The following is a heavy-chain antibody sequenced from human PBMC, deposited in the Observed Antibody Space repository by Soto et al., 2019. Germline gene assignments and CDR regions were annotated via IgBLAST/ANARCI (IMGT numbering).Heavy chain of an antibody. CDR2: ISVYNGNT. CDR3: ARDRINTALAADY. Sequence: ASVKVSCKASGYTFTSFGLTWVRQAPGQGLEWMGWISVYNGNTNYAQKFQGRVTLTTDTSTSTAYMELRSLRSDDTAVYYCARDRINTALAADYWGQGTLVTVSS. D-gene: IGHD2-15*01. J-gene: IGHJ4*02. CDR1: GYTFTSFG. V-gene: IGHV1-18*01.